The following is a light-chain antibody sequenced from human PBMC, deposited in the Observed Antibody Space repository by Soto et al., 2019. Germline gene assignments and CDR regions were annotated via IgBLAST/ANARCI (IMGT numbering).Light chain of an antibody. Sequence: QSVLTQPPSASGSPGQSVTISCTGTSSDVGGYDYVSWYQQHPGKAPKLMIYEVTIRPSGVSDRFSGSKSGNTASLTVSGLQAEDEADYYCAAWDDSLNEGVFGGGTKLTVL. J-gene: IGLJ2*01. CDR2: EVT. V-gene: IGLV2-8*01. CDR3: AAWDDSLNEGV. CDR1: SSDVGGYDY.